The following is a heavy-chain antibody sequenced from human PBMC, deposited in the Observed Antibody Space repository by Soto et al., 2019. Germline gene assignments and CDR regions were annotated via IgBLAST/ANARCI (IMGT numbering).Heavy chain of an antibody. CDR1: GFTFSTFG. CDR2: ISYDGSNK. CDR3: ARDTTSSNYYFDY. V-gene: IGHV3-30-3*01. Sequence: PGGLMRLSWASAGFTFSTFGMRLVRQAPGEGLEWVAVISYDGSNKYYADSVKGRFTISRDNSKNTLYVQMNSLRAEDTAIYYCARDTTSSNYYFDYRGLGTLVTVSS. D-gene: IGHD6-13*01. J-gene: IGHJ4*02.